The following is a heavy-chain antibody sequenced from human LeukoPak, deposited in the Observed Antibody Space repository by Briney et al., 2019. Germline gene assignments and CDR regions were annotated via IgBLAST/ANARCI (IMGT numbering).Heavy chain of an antibody. D-gene: IGHD3-16*01. CDR3: ASRLSGRAITFGGVPFYGMDV. J-gene: IGHJ6*02. CDR1: GGSISSSNW. Sequence: RPWETLSLTCAVSGGSISSSNWWSWVRQPPGKGLEWIGEIYHSGSTNYNPSLKSRVTISVDKSKNQFSLKLSSVTAADTAVYYCASRLSGRAITFGGVPFYGMDVWGQGTTVTVSS. CDR2: IYHSGST. V-gene: IGHV4-4*02.